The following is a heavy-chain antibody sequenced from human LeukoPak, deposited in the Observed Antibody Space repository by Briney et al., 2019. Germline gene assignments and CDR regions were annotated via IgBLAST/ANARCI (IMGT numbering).Heavy chain of an antibody. V-gene: IGHV6-1*01. CDR1: GDNVSRNNAT. D-gene: IGHD6-6*01. J-gene: IGHJ4*02. CDR3: AREYSSSSAFDY. CDR2: TYFRSKRYN. Sequence: PSQTLSLTCAVSGDNVSRNNATSNWIRQSPSRGLEWLGRTYFRSKRYNDYAVSVKSRITINPDTSKNQFSLQLNSVTPEDTAVYYCAREYSSSSAFDYWGQGTLVTVSS.